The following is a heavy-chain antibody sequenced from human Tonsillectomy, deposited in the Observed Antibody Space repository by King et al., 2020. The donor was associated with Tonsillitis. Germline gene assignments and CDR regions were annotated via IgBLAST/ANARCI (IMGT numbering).Heavy chain of an antibody. Sequence: VQLVESGGGVVQPGGSLRLSCAASGFTFSSYGMHWVRQAPGKGLEWVSFIRYDGSYKYYADSVKGRFTISRDNSKNTLYLQMNSLRPEDTAIYYCAKDRQSLYYYSAMDVWGQGTTVTVS. J-gene: IGHJ6*02. D-gene: IGHD6-19*01. V-gene: IGHV3-30*02. CDR2: IRYDGSYK. CDR3: AKDRQSLYYYSAMDV. CDR1: GFTFSSYG.